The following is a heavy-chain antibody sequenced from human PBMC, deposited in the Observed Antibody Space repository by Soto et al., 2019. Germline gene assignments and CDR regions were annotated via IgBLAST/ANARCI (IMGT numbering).Heavy chain of an antibody. V-gene: IGHV2-5*02. Sequence: QITLKESGPTLVKPTQTLTLTCTFSGFSLSTSGVGVGWIRQPPGKALEWLALIYWDDDKRYSPSLKSRLTXXXXXXXXXXXXXXXXXXXXXXXXXXXXXXXXXXXXWFDPWGQGTLVTVSS. CDR2: IYWDDDK. CDR1: GFSLSTSGVG. CDR3: XXXXXXXXXWFDP. J-gene: IGHJ5*02.